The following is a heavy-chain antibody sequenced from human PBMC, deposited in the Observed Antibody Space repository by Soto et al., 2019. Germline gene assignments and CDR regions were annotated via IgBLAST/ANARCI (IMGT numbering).Heavy chain of an antibody. V-gene: IGHV3-21*01. CDR3: AILPRCNLGYGMDV. J-gene: IGHJ6*02. CDR2: ISSSSSYI. CDR1: GFTFSSYS. Sequence: GGSLRLSCAASGFTFSSYSMNWVRQAPGKGLEWVSSISSSSSYIYYADSVKGRFTISRDNAKNSLYLQMNSLRAEDTAVYYCAILPRCNLGYGMDVWGQGTTVTVSS. D-gene: IGHD4-4*01.